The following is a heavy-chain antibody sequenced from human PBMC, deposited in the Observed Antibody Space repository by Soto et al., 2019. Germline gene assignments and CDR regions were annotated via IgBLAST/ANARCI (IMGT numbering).Heavy chain of an antibody. CDR1: GYTFTSYG. D-gene: IGHD3-3*01. Sequence: QVQLVQSGAEVKKPGASVKVSCKASGYTFTSYGISWVRQAPGQGLDRMGWISAYNGNTNYAQKLQGRVTMTTDTSTSTAYMELRSLRSDDTAVYYCAREPRFFEWYSPLDNWGQGTLVTVSS. J-gene: IGHJ4*02. CDR3: AREPRFFEWYSPLDN. V-gene: IGHV1-18*01. CDR2: ISAYNGNT.